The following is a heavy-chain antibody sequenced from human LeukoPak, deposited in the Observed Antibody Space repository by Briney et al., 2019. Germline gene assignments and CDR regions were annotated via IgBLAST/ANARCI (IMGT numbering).Heavy chain of an antibody. CDR3: AKDMGSSGWHFDY. V-gene: IGHV3-9*01. J-gene: IGHJ4*02. D-gene: IGHD6-19*01. Sequence: GRSLRLSCAASGFTFDDYAMHWVRQAPGKGLEWVSGISWNSGSIGYADSVKGRFTISRDNAKNSLYLQMNSLRAKDTALYYCAKDMGSSGWHFDYWGQGTLVTVSS. CDR1: GFTFDDYA. CDR2: ISWNSGSI.